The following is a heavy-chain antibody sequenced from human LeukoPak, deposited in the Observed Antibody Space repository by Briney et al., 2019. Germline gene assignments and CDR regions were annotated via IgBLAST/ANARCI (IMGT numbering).Heavy chain of an antibody. CDR1: GFTFRNSW. CDR3: ARDGGGPLD. D-gene: IGHD3-10*01. J-gene: IGHJ4*02. Sequence: GGSLRLSCAASGFTFRNSWMSWVRQAPGKGLEWVANIKQEGTEKNYADSVKSRFTISRDNARNTLYLQMKRLRAEDTAVYNFARDGGGPLDWGEGTLVTVSS. V-gene: IGHV3-7*01. CDR2: IKQEGTEK.